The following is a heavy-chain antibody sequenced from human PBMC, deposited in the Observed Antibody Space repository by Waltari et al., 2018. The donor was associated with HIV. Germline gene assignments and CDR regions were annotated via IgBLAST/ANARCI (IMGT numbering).Heavy chain of an antibody. CDR1: GYTFINND. V-gene: IGHV1-8*01. D-gene: IGHD3-3*01. Sequence: QVQLVQSGADVKKPGASVKVSCKASGYTFINNDINWVRQDTGQGLVWMGWMSPNSGNAGYAPNFQGRVTMTRNTSTTTAYMELTDLRSADTAVYFCARGRGRYDFWSGYSSPGDAFDIWGQGTVVIVSS. CDR3: ARGRGRYDFWSGYSSPGDAFDI. J-gene: IGHJ3*02. CDR2: MSPNSGNA.